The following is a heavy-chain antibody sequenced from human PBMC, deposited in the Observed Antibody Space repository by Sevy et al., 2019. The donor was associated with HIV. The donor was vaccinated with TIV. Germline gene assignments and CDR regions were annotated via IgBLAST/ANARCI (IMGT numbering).Heavy chain of an antibody. CDR3: ARDHGSGSYYYYYGMDV. D-gene: IGHD3-10*01. J-gene: IGHJ6*02. V-gene: IGHV3-30*04. CDR2: ISYDGSNK. Sequence: GGSLRLSCAASGFTFSSYAMHWVRQAPGKGLEWVAVISYDGSNKYYADSVKGRFNISRDNSKNTLYLQMNSLRAEDTAVYYCARDHGSGSYYYYYGMDVWGQGTTVTVSS. CDR1: GFTFSSYA.